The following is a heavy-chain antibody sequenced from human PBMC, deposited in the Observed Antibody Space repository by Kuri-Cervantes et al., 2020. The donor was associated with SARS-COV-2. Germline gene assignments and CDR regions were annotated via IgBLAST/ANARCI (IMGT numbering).Heavy chain of an antibody. D-gene: IGHD5-18*01. J-gene: IGHJ4*02. CDR1: GFNFSTTD. Sequence: LSLTCVASGFNFSTTDMHWVRQAPGKGLVWVSRINSDGSSTSYADSVKGRFTISRDNAKNTLYLQMNSLRAEDTAVYYCARVGRYSYGFDYWGQGTLVTVSS. CDR2: INSDGSST. CDR3: ARVGRYSYGFDY. V-gene: IGHV3-74*01.